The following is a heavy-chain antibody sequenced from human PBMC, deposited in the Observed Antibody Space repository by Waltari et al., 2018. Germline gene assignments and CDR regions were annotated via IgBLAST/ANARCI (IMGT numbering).Heavy chain of an antibody. J-gene: IGHJ6*02. CDR2: ISYDGSNK. Sequence: QVQLVEYVGGVVHPGRSLRLSCAASGFTFSSCGMTWVRPDPGKGLEWVAVISYDGSNKYYADSVKGRFTISRDNSKNTLYLQMNSLRAEDTAVYYCAKTRIAAAGYYGMDVWGQGTTVTVSS. CDR1: GFTFSSCG. CDR3: AKTRIAAAGYYGMDV. D-gene: IGHD6-13*01. V-gene: IGHV3-30*18.